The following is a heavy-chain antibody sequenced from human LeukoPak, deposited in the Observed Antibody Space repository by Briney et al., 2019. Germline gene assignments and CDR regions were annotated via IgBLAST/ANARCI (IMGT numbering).Heavy chain of an antibody. CDR1: GYVFSDFW. CDR3: VKPRQQFDYFDY. D-gene: IGHD4-11*01. J-gene: IGHJ4*02. Sequence: GESLKISCKAVGYVFSDFWIAWVRQVPGKGLEYMGVVYPGDSDMGYSPSFRGHVIISADRATHTAYLQWSSLNASDSAVYFCVKPRQQFDYFDYWGQGTLVTVSS. V-gene: IGHV5-51*01. CDR2: VYPGDSDM.